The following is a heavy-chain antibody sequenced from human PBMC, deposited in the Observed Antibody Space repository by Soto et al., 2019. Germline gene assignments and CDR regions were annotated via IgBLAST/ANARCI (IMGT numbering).Heavy chain of an antibody. D-gene: IGHD3-3*01. CDR2: IYYSGST. CDR3: ARSGDFQSRYYGMDV. Sequence: SETLSLTCTVSGGSISSYYWSWIRQPPGKGLEWIGYIYYSGSTNYNPSLKSRVTISVDTSKNQFSLKLSSVTAADTAVYYCARSGDFQSRYYGMDVWGQGTTVTVSS. V-gene: IGHV4-59*01. J-gene: IGHJ6*02. CDR1: GGSISSYY.